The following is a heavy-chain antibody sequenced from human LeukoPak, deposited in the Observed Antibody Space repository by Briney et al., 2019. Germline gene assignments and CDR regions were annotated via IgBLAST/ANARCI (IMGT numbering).Heavy chain of an antibody. CDR3: ARVRRYDFWSGDGYYFDY. Sequence: SETLSLTCTVSGGSISPYYWSWIRQPPGKGLEWIGYIYYSGSTNYNPSLKSRVTISVDTSKNQFSLKLSSVTAADTAVYYCARVRRYDFWSGDGYYFDYWGQGTLVTVSS. CDR1: GGSISPYY. D-gene: IGHD3-3*01. V-gene: IGHV4-59*01. CDR2: IYYSGST. J-gene: IGHJ4*02.